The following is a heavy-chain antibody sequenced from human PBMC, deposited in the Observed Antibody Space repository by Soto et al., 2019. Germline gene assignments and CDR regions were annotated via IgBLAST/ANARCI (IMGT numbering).Heavy chain of an antibody. CDR1: GYTFTGYF. V-gene: IGHV1-2*02. J-gene: IGHJ5*02. Sequence: ASVKVSCKASGYTFTGYFIHWVRQAPGQGLEWMGWINPNSGATKYAQKFQGRVTMTRDTSISTAYMELTMLRSDDTAVYYCARGGGTILAPLPWGQGTLVTVSS. CDR2: INPNSGAT. CDR3: ARGGGTILAPLP. D-gene: IGHD3-3*01.